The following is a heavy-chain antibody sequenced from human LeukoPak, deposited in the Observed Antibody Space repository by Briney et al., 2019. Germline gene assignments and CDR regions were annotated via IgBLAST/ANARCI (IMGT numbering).Heavy chain of an antibody. Sequence: GSLRLSCAASGFTFNIYAMSWIRQAPGKGLEWFSTIRGTDGYTYYADSVKGRFTISRDNSRNTLYLQMNSLRAEDTAVYYCAKEGGSSSSFDPWGQGTLVTVSS. CDR2: IRGTDGYT. CDR3: AKEGGSSSSFDP. J-gene: IGHJ5*02. D-gene: IGHD6-6*01. CDR1: GFTFNIYA. V-gene: IGHV3-23*01.